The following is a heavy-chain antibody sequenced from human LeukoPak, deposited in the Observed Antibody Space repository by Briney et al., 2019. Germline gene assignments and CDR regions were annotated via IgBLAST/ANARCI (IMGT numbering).Heavy chain of an antibody. CDR3: AREGGMNGSGYYFDY. J-gene: IGHJ4*02. V-gene: IGHV1-2*02. Sequence: ASVKVSCKASGYTFTDYYMHWVRQAPGQGLEWMGWVHPRTSGTSSAQKFQGRVTMTRDTSISTAYMELSRLSSDDTAVYYCAREGGMNGSGYYFDYWGQGTLVTVSS. CDR1: GYTFTDYY. CDR2: VHPRTSGT. D-gene: IGHD3-10*01.